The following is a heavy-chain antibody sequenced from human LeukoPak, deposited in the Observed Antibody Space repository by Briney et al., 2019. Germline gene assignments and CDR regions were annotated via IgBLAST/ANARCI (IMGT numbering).Heavy chain of an antibody. Sequence: SETLSLTCTVSGVSISSSSYYWGWIRQPPGKGLEWIGTFYHSGSTYYNPSLRSRVTISGDTSKNQFSLKLSSVTAADTAVYYCARRPRSYYDSSGYYSWGQGTLVTVSS. V-gene: IGHV4-39*01. CDR3: ARRPRSYYDSSGYYS. J-gene: IGHJ4*02. D-gene: IGHD3-22*01. CDR1: GVSISSSSYY. CDR2: FYHSGST.